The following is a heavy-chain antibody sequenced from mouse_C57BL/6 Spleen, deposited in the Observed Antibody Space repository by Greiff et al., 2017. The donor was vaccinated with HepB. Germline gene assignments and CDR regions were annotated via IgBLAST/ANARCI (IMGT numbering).Heavy chain of an antibody. J-gene: IGHJ1*03. D-gene: IGHD1-1*01. CDR1: GFTFSSYA. CDR2: ISDGGSYT. V-gene: IGHV5-4*01. Sequence: EVKLVESGGGLVKPGGSLKLSCAASGFTFSSYAMSWVRQTPEKRLEWVATISDGGSYTYYPDNVKGRFTISRDNAKNNLYLQMSHLKSEDTAMYYCAREDGSSGYFDVWGTGTTVTVSS. CDR3: AREDGSSGYFDV.